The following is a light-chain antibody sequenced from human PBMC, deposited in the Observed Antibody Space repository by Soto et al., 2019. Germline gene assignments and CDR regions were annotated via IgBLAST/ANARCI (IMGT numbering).Light chain of an antibody. CDR1: QTIGNY. CDR3: KQSYNTPRT. V-gene: IGKV1-39*01. J-gene: IGKJ1*01. CDR2: AAS. Sequence: DIQMTQAPSSLPASVGDRVTITCRASQTIGNYLNWYQQRPGKAPNLLITAASTLQSGVPSRLSGSGSGTDFTITITRLQPEDFAAYYCKQSYNTPRTFGQGTKVEIK.